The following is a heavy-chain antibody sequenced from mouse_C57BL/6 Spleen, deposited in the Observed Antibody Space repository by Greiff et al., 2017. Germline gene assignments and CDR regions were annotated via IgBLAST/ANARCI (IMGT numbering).Heavy chain of an antibody. CDR3: ARGGAYYSNYDAMDY. D-gene: IGHD2-5*01. Sequence: EVKVVESGGDLVQPGGSLKLSCAASGFTFSSYGMSWVRQTPDKRLEWVATISSGGSYTYYPDSVKGRFTISRDNAKNTLYLQMSSLKSEDTAMYYCARGGAYYSNYDAMDYWGQGTSVTVSS. CDR2: ISSGGSYT. J-gene: IGHJ4*01. V-gene: IGHV5-6*02. CDR1: GFTFSSYG.